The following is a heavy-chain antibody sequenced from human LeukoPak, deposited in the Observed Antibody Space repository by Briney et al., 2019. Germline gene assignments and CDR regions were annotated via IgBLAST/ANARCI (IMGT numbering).Heavy chain of an antibody. CDR1: GFTVSSNY. J-gene: IGHJ4*02. V-gene: IGHV3-66*01. CDR3: ARDLDGSGSPFDY. Sequence: GGSLRLSCAASGFTVSSNYMSWVRQAPGKGLEWVSVIYSGGSTYYADSVKGRFTISRDNSKNTLYLQMNSLRAEDTAVYYCARDLDGSGSPFDYWAREPWSPSPQ. CDR2: IYSGGST. D-gene: IGHD3-10*01.